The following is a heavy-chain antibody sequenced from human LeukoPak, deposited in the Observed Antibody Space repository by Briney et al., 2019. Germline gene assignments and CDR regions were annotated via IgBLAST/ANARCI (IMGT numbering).Heavy chain of an antibody. D-gene: IGHD7-27*01. V-gene: IGHV1-69*13. J-gene: IGHJ4*02. CDR2: IIPIFVTA. CDR3: ARELGALDY. CDR1: GGTFSSYA. Sequence: SVKVSCKASGGTFSSYAISWVRQAPGQGLEWMGVIIPIFVTANYAQKFQGRFTITANESTSTAYMELSSLRSEDTAVYYCARELGALDYWGQGTLVTVSS.